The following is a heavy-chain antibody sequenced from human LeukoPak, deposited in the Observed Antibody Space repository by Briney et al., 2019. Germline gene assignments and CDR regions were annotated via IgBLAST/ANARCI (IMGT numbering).Heavy chain of an antibody. CDR3: ATGSAYYYDISGYFGGYFDY. D-gene: IGHD3-22*01. CDR2: ISGSGGST. Sequence: GSLRLSCAASGFTFSSYAMSWVRQAPGKGLEWVSAISGSGGSTYYADSVKGRFTISRDNSKNTLYLQMNSLRAEDAAVYYCATGSAYYYDISGYFGGYFDYWGQGTLVTVSS. J-gene: IGHJ4*02. CDR1: GFTFSSYA. V-gene: IGHV3-23*01.